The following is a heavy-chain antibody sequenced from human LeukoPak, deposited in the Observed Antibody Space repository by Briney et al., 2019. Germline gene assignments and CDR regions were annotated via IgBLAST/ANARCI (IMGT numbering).Heavy chain of an antibody. V-gene: IGHV4-59*01. CDR2: IYYSGST. CDR3: ARTEYYDILTGSIGKKRGAFDI. J-gene: IGHJ3*02. Sequence: SETLSLTCTVPGGSISSYYWSWIRQPPGKGLEWIGYIYYSGSTNYNPSLKSRVTISVDTSKNQFSLKLSSVTAADTAVYYCARTEYYDILTGSIGKKRGAFDIWGQGTMVTVSS. D-gene: IGHD3-9*01. CDR1: GGSISSYY.